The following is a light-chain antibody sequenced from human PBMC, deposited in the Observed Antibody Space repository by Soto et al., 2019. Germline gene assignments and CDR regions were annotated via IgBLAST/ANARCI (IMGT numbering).Light chain of an antibody. CDR2: AAS. V-gene: IGKV1-39*01. Sequence: IQLTQSPSSLSASLGDRVTITCRAGQGISSFLSCYQQKPGKAPKLLIYAASSLQSGVPSRFSGSGSGTDFTLTISSLQPEDFATYYCQQSYSTTITFGQGTRLEI. CDR1: QGISSF. CDR3: QQSYSTTIT. J-gene: IGKJ5*01.